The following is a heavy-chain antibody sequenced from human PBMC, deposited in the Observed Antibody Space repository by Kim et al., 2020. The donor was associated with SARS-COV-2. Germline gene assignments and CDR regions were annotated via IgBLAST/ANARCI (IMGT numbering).Heavy chain of an antibody. D-gene: IGHD3-3*01. V-gene: IGHV4-38-2*02. Sequence: SETLSLTCSVSGFSLSSDYYWGWFRQPPGKGLEWIGTIYHSGSTYYNPSLKSRVTISIDTSENQFSLKLTSVTAADTAIFYCARGGPHYDFWTGNAYNW. CDR3: ARGGPHYDFWTGNAYNW. CDR2: IYHSGST. CDR1: GFSLSSDYY. J-gene: IGHJ5*01.